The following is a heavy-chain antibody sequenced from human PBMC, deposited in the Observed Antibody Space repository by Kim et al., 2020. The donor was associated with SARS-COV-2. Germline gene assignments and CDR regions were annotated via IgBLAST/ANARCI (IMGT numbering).Heavy chain of an antibody. CDR3: ARAFGGGSYYYMDV. D-gene: IGHD1-26*01. J-gene: IGHJ6*03. CDR2: IYYSGST. CDR1: GGSISSYY. Sequence: SETLSLTCTVSGGSISSYYWSWIRQPPGKGLEWIGYIYYSGSTNYNPSLKSRVTISVDTSKNQFSLKLSSVTAADTAVYYCARAFGGGSYYYMDVWGKGTTVTVSS. V-gene: IGHV4-59*01.